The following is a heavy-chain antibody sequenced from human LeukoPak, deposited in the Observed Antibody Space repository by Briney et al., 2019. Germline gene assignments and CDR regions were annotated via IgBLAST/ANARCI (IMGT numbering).Heavy chain of an antibody. V-gene: IGHV1-2*02. J-gene: IGHJ4*02. Sequence: GASVKVSCMASGYSFTGYYMHWVRQAPGQGLEWMGWINPNSGGTNYAQKSQGSVTMTRDTSISTAYMELSSLRFDDTAVYYCAREGFDYWGQGTLVTVSS. CDR2: INPNSGGT. CDR1: GYSFTGYY. CDR3: AREGFDY.